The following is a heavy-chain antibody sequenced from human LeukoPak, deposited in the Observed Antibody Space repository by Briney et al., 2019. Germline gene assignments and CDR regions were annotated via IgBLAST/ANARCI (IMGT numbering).Heavy chain of an antibody. V-gene: IGHV4-61*02. J-gene: IGHJ5*02. Sequence: SQTLSLTCTVSGGSLSSGSYYWSWIRQPAGTGLEWIGRIYTSGSTNYNPSLKSRVTISVDTSKNQFSLKLSSVTAADTAVYYCARGPIVLMVYAIPADWFDPWGQGTLVTVSS. D-gene: IGHD2-8*01. CDR2: IYTSGST. CDR3: ARGPIVLMVYAIPADWFDP. CDR1: GGSLSSGSYY.